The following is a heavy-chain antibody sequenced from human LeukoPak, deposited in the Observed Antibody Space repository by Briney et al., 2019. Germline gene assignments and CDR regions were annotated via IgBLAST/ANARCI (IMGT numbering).Heavy chain of an antibody. Sequence: GESLKISCKGSGHSFTTYWIGWMRQMPGKGLEWMGIIYPGDSDTRYSPSFQGQVTISADKSISTAYLQWSSLKASDTAMYYCARQGRTDAFDIWGQGTMVTVSS. CDR3: ARQGRTDAFDI. CDR2: IYPGDSDT. V-gene: IGHV5-51*01. CDR1: GHSFTTYW. J-gene: IGHJ3*02. D-gene: IGHD2-15*01.